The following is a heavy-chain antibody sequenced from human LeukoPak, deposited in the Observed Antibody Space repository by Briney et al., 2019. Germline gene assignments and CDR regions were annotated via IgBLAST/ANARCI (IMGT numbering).Heavy chain of an antibody. CDR1: GYTVTDYY. V-gene: IGHV1-2*02. CDR3: ARADKTVAP. J-gene: IGHJ5*02. Sequence: ASVKVSCKASGYTVTDYYIHWVRQAPGQGLECMGWIDPNGGGTNYAQKFQGRVTMTSDTSISTAYMELSRLTSDDMAVYYCARADKTVAPWGQGTLVTVSS. D-gene: IGHD6-19*01. CDR2: IDPNGGGT.